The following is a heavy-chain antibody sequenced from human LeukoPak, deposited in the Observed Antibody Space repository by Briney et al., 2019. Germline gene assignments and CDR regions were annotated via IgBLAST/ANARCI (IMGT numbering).Heavy chain of an antibody. Sequence: GGSLRLSCAASGFTFSSYAMSWVRQAPGKGLEWVSAISGSGGSTYYADSVKGRFTISRDNSKNTLYLQMNSLRAEDTAVCYCAKRPTLLDSGSYVGGYWGQGTLVPVSS. CDR3: AKRPTLLDSGSYVGGY. V-gene: IGHV3-23*01. J-gene: IGHJ4*02. CDR2: ISGSGGST. D-gene: IGHD1-26*01. CDR1: GFTFSSYA.